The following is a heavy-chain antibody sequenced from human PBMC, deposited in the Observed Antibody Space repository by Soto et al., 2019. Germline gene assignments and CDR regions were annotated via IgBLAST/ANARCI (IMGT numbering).Heavy chain of an antibody. Sequence: GGSLRLSCAASGFTFSSYSMNWVRQAPGKGLEWVSYISSSSSTIYYADSVKGRFTISRDNAKNSRYLQMNSLRDEDTAVYYRASWGVVIGTGYYGMDVWGQETTVTVSS. CDR1: GFTFSSYS. V-gene: IGHV3-48*02. J-gene: IGHJ6*02. CDR2: ISSSSSTI. D-gene: IGHD3-3*01. CDR3: ASWGVVIGTGYYGMDV.